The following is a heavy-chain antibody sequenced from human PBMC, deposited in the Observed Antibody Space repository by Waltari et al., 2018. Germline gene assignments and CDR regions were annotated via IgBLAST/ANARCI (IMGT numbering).Heavy chain of an antibody. D-gene: IGHD3-10*01. CDR2: ISSSSSTI. Sequence: EVQLVESGGGLVQPGGSLRLSCAASGFTFSSYSMNWVRQAPGKGLDEVSYISSSSSTIYYADSVKGRFTISRDNAKNSLYLQMNSLRAEDTAVYYCARGHPSLPNYYGSGSYYGFVDYWGQGTLVTVSS. J-gene: IGHJ4*02. V-gene: IGHV3-48*01. CDR1: GFTFSSYS. CDR3: ARGHPSLPNYYGSGSYYGFVDY.